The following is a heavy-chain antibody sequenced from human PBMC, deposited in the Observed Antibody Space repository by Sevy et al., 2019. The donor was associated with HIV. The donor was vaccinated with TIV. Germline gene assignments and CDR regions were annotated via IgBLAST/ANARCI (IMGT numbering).Heavy chain of an antibody. Sequence: GSLRLSCAASGFTVSNNYMSWVRQAPGKGLEWVSVIYTGGSTYYVDSVEGRFTMSRDDSKNTVYLEMNNLSAEDTAIYYCARDHGGVQDWYFDLWGRGTLVTVSS. D-gene: IGHD2-8*02. V-gene: IGHV3-53*01. CDR2: IYTGGST. CDR1: GFTVSNNY. J-gene: IGHJ2*01. CDR3: ARDHGGVQDWYFDL.